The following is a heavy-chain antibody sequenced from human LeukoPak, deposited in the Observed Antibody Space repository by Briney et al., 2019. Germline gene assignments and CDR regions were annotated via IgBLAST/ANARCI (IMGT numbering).Heavy chain of an antibody. D-gene: IGHD3-22*01. CDR2: ISYDGSNK. V-gene: IGHV3-30*18. J-gene: IGHJ3*02. CDR3: AKDRGDYYDSSGYYSGGFDI. Sequence: GGSLRLSCAASGFTFSSYGMHWVREAPGKGLEWVAVISYDGSNKYYADSVKGRFTISRDNSKNTLYLQMNSLRAEDTAVYYCAKDRGDYYDSSGYYSGGFDIWGQGTMVTVSS. CDR1: GFTFSSYG.